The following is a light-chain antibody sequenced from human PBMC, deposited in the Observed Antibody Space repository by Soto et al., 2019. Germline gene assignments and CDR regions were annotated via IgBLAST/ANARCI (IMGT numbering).Light chain of an antibody. CDR2: TAS. J-gene: IGKJ1*01. V-gene: IGKV3-15*01. CDR1: QSVGSN. Sequence: ETVMAQSPDTLFLSPGERATLSCRASQSVGSNLAWYQQKPGQAPRLLIYTASIRATGTPARFSGSGSGTEFTLTISSLQSEDFALYYCHQYNSWPQTFGQGTKVELK. CDR3: HQYNSWPQT.